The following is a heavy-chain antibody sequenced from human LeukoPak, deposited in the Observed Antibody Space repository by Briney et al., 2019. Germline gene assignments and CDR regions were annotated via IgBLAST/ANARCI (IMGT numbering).Heavy chain of an antibody. V-gene: IGHV1-69*13. CDR3: ARAPTMVVPYFDY. D-gene: IGHD3-10*01. J-gene: IGHJ4*02. Sequence: GASVKVSCKVSGYTLTELSMHWVRQAPGKGLEWMGGIIPIFGTANYAQKFQGRVTITADESTSTAYMELSSLRSEDTAVYYCARAPTMVVPYFDYWGQGTLVTVSS. CDR2: IIPIFGTA. CDR1: GYTLTELS.